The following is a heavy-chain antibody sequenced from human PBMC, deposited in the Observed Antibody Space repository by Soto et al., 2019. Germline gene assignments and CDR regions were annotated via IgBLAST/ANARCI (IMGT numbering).Heavy chain of an antibody. CDR3: ARDNGPIVVVPAANLWFDP. CDR2: IIPILGIA. Sequence: SVKVSCKASGGTFSSYTISWVRQAPGQGLEWMGRIIPILGIANYAQKFQGRVTITADKSTSTAYMELSSLRSEDTAVYYCARDNGPIVVVPAANLWFDPWGQGTLVTVSS. V-gene: IGHV1-69*04. J-gene: IGHJ5*02. CDR1: GGTFSSYT. D-gene: IGHD2-2*01.